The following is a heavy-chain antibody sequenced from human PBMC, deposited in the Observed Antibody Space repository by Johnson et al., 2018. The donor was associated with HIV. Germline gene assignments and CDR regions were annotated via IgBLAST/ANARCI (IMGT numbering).Heavy chain of an antibody. CDR1: GFTFDDYA. CDR2: ISWNSGSI. D-gene: IGHD3-16*01. J-gene: IGHJ3*02. CDR3: ARRGWGDAFDI. V-gene: IGHV3-9*01. Sequence: EVQLVESGGGLVQPGRSLRLSCAASGFTFDDYAMHWVRQAPGKGLEWVSGISWNSGSIGYADSVKGRFTISRDNAKNSLYLQMNSLRAEDTAVYYCARRGWGDAFDIWGQGTMVTVSS.